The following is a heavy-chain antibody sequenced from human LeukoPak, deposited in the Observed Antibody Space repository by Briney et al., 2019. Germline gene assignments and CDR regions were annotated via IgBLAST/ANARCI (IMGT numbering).Heavy chain of an antibody. CDR3: ARVALRTTGWTPLDF. D-gene: IGHD1-1*01. CDR2: IKSDGSST. J-gene: IGHJ4*02. V-gene: IGHV3-74*03. Sequence: PGGSLTLSCAASGFTFSSHWMHWVRQAPGKGLVWVSLIKSDGSSTSYADSVRGRFTISRDNAKNTVNLQMNSLRAEDTAIYYCARVALRTTGWTPLDFWGQGTLVTVSS. CDR1: GFTFSSHW.